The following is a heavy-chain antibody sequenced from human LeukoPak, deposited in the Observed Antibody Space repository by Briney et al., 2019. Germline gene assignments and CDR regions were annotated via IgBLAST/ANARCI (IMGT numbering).Heavy chain of an antibody. CDR3: ARVRSRLSTFYPAA. V-gene: IGHV1-69*13. CDR2: IIPIFGTA. Sequence: ASVKVSCKASGGTFSSYAISWVRQAPGQGLEWMGGIIPIFGTANYAQKFQGRVTITADESTSTAYMELSGLRSDDTALYFCARVRSRLSTFYPAAWGQGTLVTVSS. D-gene: IGHD1-26*01. CDR1: GGTFSSYA. J-gene: IGHJ4*02.